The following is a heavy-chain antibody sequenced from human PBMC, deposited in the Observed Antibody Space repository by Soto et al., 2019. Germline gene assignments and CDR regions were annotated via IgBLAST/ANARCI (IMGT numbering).Heavy chain of an antibody. CDR3: ARSISNYYYYYGMDV. CDR1: GYSFTSYW. Sequence: RVEYLKISCKGSGYSFTSYWIGWVRQMPGKGLEWMGIIYPGDSDTRYSPSFQGQVTISADKSISTAYLQWSSLKASDTAMYYCARSISNYYYYYGMDVWGQGTTVTVSS. D-gene: IGHD4-4*01. J-gene: IGHJ6*02. CDR2: IYPGDSDT. V-gene: IGHV5-51*01.